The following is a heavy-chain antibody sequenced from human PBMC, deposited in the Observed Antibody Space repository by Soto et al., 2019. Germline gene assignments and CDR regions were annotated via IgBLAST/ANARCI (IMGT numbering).Heavy chain of an antibody. Sequence: EVQLVESGGGLVQPGGSLRLSCAASGFTFSNYWMHWVRQAPGKGLMWVSRINPDGSRTTYADSVKGRFAISRDNAKNTLYLQMNSLRADDTSVYYCATVKLVSYYWFDPWGQGTLVTVSS. D-gene: IGHD1-26*01. CDR1: GFTFSNYW. V-gene: IGHV3-74*01. CDR2: INPDGSRT. J-gene: IGHJ5*02. CDR3: ATVKLVSYYWFDP.